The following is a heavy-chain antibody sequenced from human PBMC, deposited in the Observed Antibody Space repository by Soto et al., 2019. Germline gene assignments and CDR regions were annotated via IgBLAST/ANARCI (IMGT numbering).Heavy chain of an antibody. Sequence: EVQLLESGGGLVQPGGSLRLSCAASGFTFSSYAMNWVRQAPGKGLEWVSGISAGGDRTYYADSVKGRFTIFRDNSKNSVSLRMNSLRVEDTAVYYCARRVWGQGTLVTVSS. CDR2: ISAGGDRT. V-gene: IGHV3-23*01. CDR3: ARRV. J-gene: IGHJ4*02. CDR1: GFTFSSYA.